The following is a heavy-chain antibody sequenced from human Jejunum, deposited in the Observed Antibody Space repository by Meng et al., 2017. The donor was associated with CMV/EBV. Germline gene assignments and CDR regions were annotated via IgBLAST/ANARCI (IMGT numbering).Heavy chain of an antibody. D-gene: IGHD4-17*01. J-gene: IGHJ4*02. CDR1: GFTFSSYA. CDR2: ISVSNGDT. V-gene: IGHV3-23*01. CDR3: ARGNYGFDY. Sequence: LSCAASGFTFSSYAMSWVRQAPGKGLEWVSSISVSNGDTYYADSVKGRFTISRDNSMSMLYLQMDSLRAEDTAVYYCARGNYGFDYWGQGTLVTVSS.